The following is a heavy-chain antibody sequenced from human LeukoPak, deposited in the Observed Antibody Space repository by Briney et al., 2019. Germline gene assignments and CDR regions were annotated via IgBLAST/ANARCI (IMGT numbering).Heavy chain of an antibody. V-gene: IGHV1-2*04. J-gene: IGHJ6*02. CDR1: GYTFTGYY. CDR3: ARENVRYFDWLKRGDNGMDV. D-gene: IGHD3-9*01. CDR2: INPNSGGT. Sequence: ASVKVSCKASGYTFTGYYMHWVRQAPGQGLEWMGWINPNSGGTNYAQKFQGWVTMTRDTSISTAYTELSRLRSDDTAVYYCARENVRYFDWLKRGDNGMDVWGQGTTVTVSS.